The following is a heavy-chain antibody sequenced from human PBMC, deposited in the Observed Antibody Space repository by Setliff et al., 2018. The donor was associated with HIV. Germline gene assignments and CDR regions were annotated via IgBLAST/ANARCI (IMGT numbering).Heavy chain of an antibody. CDR3: ARHAGYCTSSNCYGKFDY. Sequence: PSETLSLTCAVYGGSFSDYYWGWVRQPPGKGLEWIGSMYYSGSTYYTPSLKSRITISLDTSKNQFSLRMRSVTATDTAVYYCARHAGYCTSSNCYGKFDYWGQGTLVT. CDR1: GGSFSDYY. CDR2: MYYSGST. D-gene: IGHD2-2*01. V-gene: IGHV4-34*01. J-gene: IGHJ4*02.